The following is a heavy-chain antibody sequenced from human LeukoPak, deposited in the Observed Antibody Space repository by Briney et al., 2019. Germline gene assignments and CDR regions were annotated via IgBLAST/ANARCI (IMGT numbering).Heavy chain of an antibody. CDR2: IYSGGNT. CDR3: ARGGVTLIVPIF. V-gene: IGHV3-53*01. CDR1: GFTVSSNY. J-gene: IGHJ4*02. D-gene: IGHD3-22*01. Sequence: QTGGSLRLSCAASGFTVSSNYMSWVRQAPGKGLEWVSVIYSGGNTYYADSVKGRFTISRDNSKNTLYLQMNSLRAEDTAVYYCARGGVTLIVPIFWGQGTLVTVSS.